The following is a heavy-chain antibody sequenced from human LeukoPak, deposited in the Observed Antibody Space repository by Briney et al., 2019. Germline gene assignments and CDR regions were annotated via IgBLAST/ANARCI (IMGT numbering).Heavy chain of an antibody. V-gene: IGHV1-18*04. Sequence: ASVKVSCKASGYTFTSYGISWVRQAPGQVLEWMGWISAYNGNTNYAQKLQGRVTMTTDTSTSTAYMELRSLRSDDTAVYYCARVGAAVLDYYYAMDVWGKGTTVTVSS. CDR3: ARVGAAVLDYYYAMDV. CDR2: ISAYNGNT. J-gene: IGHJ6*04. D-gene: IGHD6-13*01. CDR1: GYTFTSYG.